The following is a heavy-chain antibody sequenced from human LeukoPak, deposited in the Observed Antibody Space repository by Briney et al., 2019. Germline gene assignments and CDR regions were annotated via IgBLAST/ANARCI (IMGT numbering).Heavy chain of an antibody. V-gene: IGHV3-74*01. CDR3: ARDPRNVGLAP. CDR2: NNGDGSTT. J-gene: IGHJ5*02. D-gene: IGHD2-15*01. Sequence: GGSLRLSCVASGFSLSGYWMYWVRQAPGKGLMYISRNNGDGSTTNYADVVKGRLTMSRDNVKNTLYLQMNSLRVEDTAVYYCARDPRNVGLAPWGQGALVTVSS. CDR1: GFSLSGYW.